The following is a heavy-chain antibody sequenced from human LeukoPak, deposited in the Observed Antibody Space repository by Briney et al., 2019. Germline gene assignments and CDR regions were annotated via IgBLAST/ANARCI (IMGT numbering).Heavy chain of an antibody. CDR2: ISAYNGNT. CDR1: GYTFTSYG. J-gene: IGHJ6*03. D-gene: IGHD3-16*01. CDR3: ARVETWGDYYYYYMDV. V-gene: IGHV1-18*01. Sequence: ASVKVSCKASGYTFTSYGISWVRQAPGQGLEWMGWISAYNGNTNYAQKLQGRVTMTTDTSTSTAYMELRSLRSDDTAVYYCARVETWGDYYYYYMDVWGKGTTVTVSS.